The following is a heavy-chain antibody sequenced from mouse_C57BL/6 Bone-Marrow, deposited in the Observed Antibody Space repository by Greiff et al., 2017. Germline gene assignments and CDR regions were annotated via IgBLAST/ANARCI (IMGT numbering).Heavy chain of an antibody. CDR3: ARSPTMGYFDV. Sequence: EVQVVESGGGLVQPGGSLSLSCAASGFTFTDYYMSWVRQPPGKALEWLGFIRNKANGYTTEYSASVKGRFTISRDNSQSILYLQMNALRAEDSATYYCARSPTMGYFDVWGTGTTVTVSS. D-gene: IGHD2-10*01. CDR2: IRNKANGYTT. J-gene: IGHJ1*03. CDR1: GFTFTDYY. V-gene: IGHV7-3*01.